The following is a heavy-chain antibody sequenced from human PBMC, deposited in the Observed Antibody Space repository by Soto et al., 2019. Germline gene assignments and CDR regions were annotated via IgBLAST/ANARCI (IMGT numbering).Heavy chain of an antibody. D-gene: IGHD1-26*01. J-gene: IGHJ5*02. CDR2: INAYNGET. CDR3: ARASGTGVATTSS. Sequence: QVHLVQSGPEVKKPGASAKVSCKASRYTFSNYGISWMRQVPGHVLEWMGWINAYNGETKYAQKFKGRVTMTTEISTTTAYRELGSLRSDDTAVYYCARASGTGVATTSSWGQGTLVTVSS. CDR1: RYTFSNYG. V-gene: IGHV1-18*01.